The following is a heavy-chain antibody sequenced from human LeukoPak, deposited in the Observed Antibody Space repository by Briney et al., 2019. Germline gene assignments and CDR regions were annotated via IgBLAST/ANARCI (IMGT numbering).Heavy chain of an antibody. J-gene: IGHJ4*02. CDR2: IYSGGST. V-gene: IGHV3-53*01. CDR1: GFTVSSNY. D-gene: IGHD5-18*01. CDR3: ARETANRRYFDY. Sequence: GGSLRLSCAASGFTVSSNYMSWVRQAPGKGLEWVSVIYSGGSTYYADSVKGRFTISRDNSKNTLYLQMNSLRAEDTAVYYCARETANRRYFDYWGQGTLVTVSS.